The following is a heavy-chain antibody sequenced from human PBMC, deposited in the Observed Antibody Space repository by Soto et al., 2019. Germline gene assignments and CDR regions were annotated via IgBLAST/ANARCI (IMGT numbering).Heavy chain of an antibody. Sequence: EVQLLESGGGLVQPGGSLRLSCAASGFTFSSYAMSWVRQAPGKGLEWVSAISGSGGSTYYADSVKGRFTISRDNSKNTLYLQMTSLRAEDTAVYYCAKLYYDSSGYPTDWGQGTLVTVSS. CDR2: ISGSGGST. CDR3: AKLYYDSSGYPTD. V-gene: IGHV3-23*01. J-gene: IGHJ4*02. CDR1: GFTFSSYA. D-gene: IGHD3-22*01.